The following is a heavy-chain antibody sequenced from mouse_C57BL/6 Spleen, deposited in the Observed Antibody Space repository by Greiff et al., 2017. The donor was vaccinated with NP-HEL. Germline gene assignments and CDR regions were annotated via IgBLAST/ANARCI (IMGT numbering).Heavy chain of an antibody. J-gene: IGHJ1*03. Sequence: QVHVKQSGAELAKPGASVKLSCKASGYTFTSYWMHWVNQRPGQGLEWIGYINPSSGYTKYNQKFKDKATVTADKSSSTADMQLSSLTYEDSAVYYCARDYGNYADVWGTGTTVTVSS. V-gene: IGHV1-7*01. CDR1: GYTFTSYW. CDR2: INPSSGYT. D-gene: IGHD2-1*01. CDR3: ARDYGNYADV.